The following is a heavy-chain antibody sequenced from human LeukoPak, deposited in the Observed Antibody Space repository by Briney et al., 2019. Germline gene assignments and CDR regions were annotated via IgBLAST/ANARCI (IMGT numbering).Heavy chain of an antibody. CDR2: IYYSGNT. V-gene: IGHV4-39*01. D-gene: IGHD2-8*02. Sequence: SETLSLTCTVSGGSISSRNYYWAWIRQPWIRQPPGKGLEWIGSIYYSGNTYYNPPLKSRVTISVDTSKNQFFLKLSSVTAADTAVYYCARRVLGTEGVDYWGQGTLVTVSS. CDR1: GGSISSRNYY. J-gene: IGHJ4*02. CDR3: ARRVLGTEGVDY.